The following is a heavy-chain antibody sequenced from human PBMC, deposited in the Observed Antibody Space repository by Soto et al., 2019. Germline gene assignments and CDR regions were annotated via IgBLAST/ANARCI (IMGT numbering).Heavy chain of an antibody. J-gene: IGHJ4*02. CDR3: AKDRVGATSPGDY. CDR2: LSGSGGST. V-gene: IGHV3-23*01. Sequence: EVQLLESGGGLVQPGGSLRLSCAASGFTFSSYAMSWVRQAPGKGLKWVSALSGSGGSTYYAEFLKGRFTISRDNSKNTLYLQMNSLRAEDTAVYYCAKDRVGATSPGDYWGQGTLVTVSS. D-gene: IGHD1-26*01. CDR1: GFTFSSYA.